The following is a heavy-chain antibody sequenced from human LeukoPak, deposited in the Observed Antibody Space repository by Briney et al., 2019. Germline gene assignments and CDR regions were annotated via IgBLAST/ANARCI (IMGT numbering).Heavy chain of an antibody. Sequence: SETLSLTCAVYGGSFSGYYWSWIRQPPGRGLEWIGEINHSGSTNYNPSLKSRVTISVDTSKNQFSLKPSSVTAADTAVYYCARDGYNPYYYYGMDVWGQGTTVTVSS. CDR2: INHSGST. D-gene: IGHD5-24*01. CDR1: GGSFSGYY. CDR3: ARDGYNPYYYYGMDV. V-gene: IGHV4-34*01. J-gene: IGHJ6*02.